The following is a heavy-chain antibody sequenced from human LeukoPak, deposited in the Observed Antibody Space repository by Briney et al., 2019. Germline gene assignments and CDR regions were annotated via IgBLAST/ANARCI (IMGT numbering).Heavy chain of an antibody. D-gene: IGHD1-14*01. CDR1: GYTFTDYY. V-gene: IGHV1-2*02. CDR2: INPNSGGT. J-gene: IGHJ4*02. Sequence: GASVKLSCKASGYTFTDYYIHWVRQAPGQGLEWMGWINPNSGGTNYTQKFQGRVTMTRDTSISTAYLELNRLTSDDTAVYYCARVLARYGNLDYWGQGILVTVSS. CDR3: ARVLARYGNLDY.